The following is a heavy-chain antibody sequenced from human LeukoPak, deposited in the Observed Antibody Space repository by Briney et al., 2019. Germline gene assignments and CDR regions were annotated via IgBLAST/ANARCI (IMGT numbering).Heavy chain of an antibody. CDR3: ARYYYHSSGRYLDAFDI. CDR1: GYTFTSYY. CDR2: INPSGGST. Sequence: EASVKVSCKASGYTFTSYYMHWVRQAPGQGLEWMGIINPSGGSTSYAQKFQGRVTMTRDTSTSTVYMELSRLRSDDTAVYYCARYYYHSSGRYLDAFDIWGQGTMVTVSS. V-gene: IGHV1-46*01. J-gene: IGHJ3*02. D-gene: IGHD3-22*01.